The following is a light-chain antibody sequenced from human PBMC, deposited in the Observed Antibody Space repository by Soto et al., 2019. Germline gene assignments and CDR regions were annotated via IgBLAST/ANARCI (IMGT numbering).Light chain of an antibody. V-gene: IGKV1-5*01. CDR1: QSISSW. CDR3: QQYNTYSWT. CDR2: DAS. J-gene: IGKJ1*01. Sequence: DIQMTQAPSTLSASVVDRVTITCRASQSISSWLAWYQQKPGKAPKLLIYDASSLESGVPSRFSGSGSGTEFTLTITSLQPDDFATYYCQQYNTYSWTFGHGTKVDIK.